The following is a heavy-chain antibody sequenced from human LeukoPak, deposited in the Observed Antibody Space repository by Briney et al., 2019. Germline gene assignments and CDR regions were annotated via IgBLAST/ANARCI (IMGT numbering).Heavy chain of an antibody. D-gene: IGHD2-21*02. Sequence: GASVKVSCKASGGSFSSDAISWVRQVPGQGLEWVGQIIPIYGATNYAQKFQDRVTITTVDSPSTAHMELSSLRPDDTAVYYCAREAGICGNTDCYPAFDIWGQGTTVIVSS. J-gene: IGHJ3*02. V-gene: IGHV1-69*05. CDR2: IIPIYGAT. CDR3: AREAGICGNTDCYPAFDI. CDR1: GGSFSSDA.